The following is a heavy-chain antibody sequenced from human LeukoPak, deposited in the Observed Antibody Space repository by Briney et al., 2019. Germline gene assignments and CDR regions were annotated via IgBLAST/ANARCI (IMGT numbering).Heavy chain of an antibody. D-gene: IGHD3-10*01. J-gene: IGHJ5*02. V-gene: IGHV4-34*01. Sequence: PSETLSLTCAVYGGSFSGYYWSWIRQPPGKGLEWIGEINHSGSTNYNPSLKSRVTISVDTSKNQFSLKLNSVTAADTAVYYCAKSSGSLFDPWGQGTLVTVSS. CDR3: AKSSGSLFDP. CDR2: INHSGST. CDR1: GGSFSGYY.